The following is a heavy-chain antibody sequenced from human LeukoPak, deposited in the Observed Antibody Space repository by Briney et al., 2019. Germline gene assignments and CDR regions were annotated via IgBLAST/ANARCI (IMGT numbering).Heavy chain of an antibody. CDR2: ISGSGGST. CDR3: AKPPKAAVAGMVVDYYYYMDV. V-gene: IGHV3-23*01. CDR1: GFTFSSYA. D-gene: IGHD6-19*01. J-gene: IGHJ6*03. Sequence: PGGSLRLSCAASGFTFSSYAMSWVRQAPGKGLEWVSAISGSGGSTYYADSVKGRFTISRDNSKNTLYLQMNSLRAEDTAVYYCAKPPKAAVAGMVVDYYYYMDVRGQGTTVTVSS.